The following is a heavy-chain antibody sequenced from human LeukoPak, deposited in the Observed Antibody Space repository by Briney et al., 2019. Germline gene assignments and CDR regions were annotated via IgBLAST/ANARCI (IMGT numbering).Heavy chain of an antibody. J-gene: IGHJ4*02. CDR1: GYTFTGYY. D-gene: IGHD2-2*01. Sequence: GASVKVSCKASGYTFTGYYMHWVRQAPGQGLEWMGWINPNSGGTNYAQKFQGRVTMTRDTSISTAYMELSRLRSDDTAVYYCARDRCSSTSYHADFDYWGQGTLVTVSS. CDR2: INPNSGGT. V-gene: IGHV1-2*02. CDR3: ARDRCSSTSYHADFDY.